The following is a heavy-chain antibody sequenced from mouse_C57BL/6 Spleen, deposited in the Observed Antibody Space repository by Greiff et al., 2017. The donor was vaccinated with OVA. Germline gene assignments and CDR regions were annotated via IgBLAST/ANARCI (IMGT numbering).Heavy chain of an antibody. CDR1: GYTFTDYY. D-gene: IGHD2-1*01. CDR2: INPNNGGT. J-gene: IGHJ2*01. Sequence: VQLQQSGPELVKPGASVKISCKASGYTFTDYYMNWVKQSHGKSLEWIGDINPNNGGTSYNQKFKGKATLTVDKSSSTAYMELRSLTSEDSAVYYCARVEDGNFDYWGQGTTLTVSS. CDR3: ARVEDGNFDY. V-gene: IGHV1-26*01.